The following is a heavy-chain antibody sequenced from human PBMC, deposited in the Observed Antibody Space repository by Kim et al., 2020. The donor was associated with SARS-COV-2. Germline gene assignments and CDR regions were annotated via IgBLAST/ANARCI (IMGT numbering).Heavy chain of an antibody. CDR3: AKTMVRRSNWFDP. Sequence: DAVKSRFTISRKNSKNTLDLKRNSLRAEDTAVYYCAKTMVRRSNWFDPWGQGTLVTVSS. D-gene: IGHD3-10*01. V-gene: IGHV3-23*01. J-gene: IGHJ5*02.